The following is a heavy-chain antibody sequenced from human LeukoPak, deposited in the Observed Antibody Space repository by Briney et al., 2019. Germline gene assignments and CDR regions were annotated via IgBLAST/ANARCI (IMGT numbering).Heavy chain of an antibody. J-gene: IGHJ5*02. V-gene: IGHV4-34*01. Sequence: PSETLSLTCAVYGGSFSGYYWSWIRQPPGKGLEWIGEINHSGSTNYNPSLKSRVTISVDTSKNQFSLKLSSVTAADTAVYYCSRGFDYGSGSYYKASWFDPSGQGTLVTVSS. D-gene: IGHD3-10*01. CDR2: INHSGST. CDR3: SRGFDYGSGSYYKASWFDP. CDR1: GGSFSGYY.